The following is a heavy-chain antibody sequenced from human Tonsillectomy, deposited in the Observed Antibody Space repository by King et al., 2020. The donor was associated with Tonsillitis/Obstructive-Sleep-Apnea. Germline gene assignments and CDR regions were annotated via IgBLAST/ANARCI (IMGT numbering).Heavy chain of an antibody. CDR1: GFTFSDYY. D-gene: IGHD3-10*01. V-gene: IGHV3-11*01. J-gene: IGHJ6*03. CDR3: ARAGRITMVRGWDYYYMDV. Sequence: VQLVESGGGLVKPGGSLRLSCAASGFTFSDYYMSWIRQAPGQGLEWVSYISSSGSIIYYADSVKGRFTISRDNAKNSLHLQMNSLRAEDTAVYYCARAGRITMVRGWDYYYMDVWGKGTTVTVSS. CDR2: ISSSGSII.